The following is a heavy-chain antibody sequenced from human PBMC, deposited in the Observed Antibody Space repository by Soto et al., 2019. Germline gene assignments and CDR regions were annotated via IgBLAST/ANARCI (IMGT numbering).Heavy chain of an antibody. J-gene: IGHJ6*02. CDR3: ARGDIAAETFFYYYGMDL. D-gene: IGHD6-13*01. CDR2: INGDATST. V-gene: IGHV3-74*01. Sequence: QLVESGGGLVQPGGSLRLSCAASGFTLNNYWMHWVRQAPGMGLVWVSRINGDATSTSYADSVKGRFTISRDNARNTLYLQMNSLRAEDTAQYYCARGDIAAETFFYYYGMDLWGQGTTVTVS. CDR1: GFTLNNYW.